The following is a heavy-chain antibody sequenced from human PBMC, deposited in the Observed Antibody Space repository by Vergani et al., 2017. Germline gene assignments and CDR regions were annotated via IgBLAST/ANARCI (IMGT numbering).Heavy chain of an antibody. Sequence: QVQLVESGGGVVQPGGSRRLSCAASGFTFSSYGMHWVRQVPGKGLEWVAYIHYDATNENYADSVKGRFTVSRDSSKNTLFLHMSSLRSEDTAIYYCARGDYGILTGYRYWGQGTLVTVSA. J-gene: IGHJ4*02. CDR1: GFTFSSYG. CDR3: ARGDYGILTGYRY. CDR2: IHYDATNE. V-gene: IGHV3-30*02. D-gene: IGHD3-9*01.